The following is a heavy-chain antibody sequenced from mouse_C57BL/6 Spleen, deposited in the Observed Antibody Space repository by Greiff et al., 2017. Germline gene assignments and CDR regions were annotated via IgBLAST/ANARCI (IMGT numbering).Heavy chain of an antibody. D-gene: IGHD2-4*01. J-gene: IGHJ3*01. CDR1: GYAFSSSW. V-gene: IGHV1-82*01. CDR3: ANNYDYDGVWFAY. CDR2: IYPGDGDT. Sequence: QVQLQQSGPELVKPGASVKISCKASGYAFSSSWMNWVKQRPGKGLEWIGRIYPGDGDTNYNGKFKGKATLTADKSSSTAYMQLSSLTSEDSAVYFCANNYDYDGVWFAYWGQGTLVTVSA.